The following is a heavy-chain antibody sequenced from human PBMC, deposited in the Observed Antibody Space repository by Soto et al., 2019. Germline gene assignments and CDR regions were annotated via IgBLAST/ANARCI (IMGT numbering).Heavy chain of an antibody. CDR2: INPSGGST. D-gene: IGHD2-15*01. Sequence: ASVKVSCKASGYTFTSCYMHWVRQAPGQGLEWMGIINPSGGSTSYAQKFQGRVTMTRDTSTSTVYMELSSLRSEDTAVYYCAREGSCSGGSCYLAYYYYYMDVWGKGTTVTVSS. V-gene: IGHV1-46*03. CDR3: AREGSCSGGSCYLAYYYYYMDV. J-gene: IGHJ6*03. CDR1: GYTFTSCY.